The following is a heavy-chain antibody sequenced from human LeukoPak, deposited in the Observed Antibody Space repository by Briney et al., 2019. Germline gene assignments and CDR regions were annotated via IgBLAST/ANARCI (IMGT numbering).Heavy chain of an antibody. CDR3: ARSYLGTITAGFFNY. V-gene: IGHV1-18*01. CDR2: ISSYPGST. J-gene: IGHJ4*02. CDR1: GYTFTNYG. D-gene: IGHD5-24*01. Sequence: ASVKVSCKASGYTFTNYGIAWVRQAPGQGLEWMGWISSYPGSTKYAQNIQGRVTMTRDTSTSTAYMDLRSLRSDDTAIYFCARSYLGTITAGFFNYWGQGTLVAVSS.